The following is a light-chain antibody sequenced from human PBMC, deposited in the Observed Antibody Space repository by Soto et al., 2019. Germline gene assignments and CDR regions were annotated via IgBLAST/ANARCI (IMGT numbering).Light chain of an antibody. CDR2: GAS. CDR3: QQYGSPGT. V-gene: IGKV3-20*01. CDR1: QSVSSSY. Sequence: EIVLTQSPGTLSLSPGARATLSCRASQSVSSSYLAWYQQKPGQAPRLLIYGASNRATGIPDRFSGSGSGTEFTLTISRLEPEDFAVYDCQQYGSPGTFGQGTKVDIK. J-gene: IGKJ1*01.